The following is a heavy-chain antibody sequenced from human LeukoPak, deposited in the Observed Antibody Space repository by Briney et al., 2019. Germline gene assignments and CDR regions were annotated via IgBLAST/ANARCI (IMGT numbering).Heavy chain of an antibody. CDR2: INTNSSGT. V-gene: IGHV1-2*02. CDR3: ATTQWIQLWSRAFDI. J-gene: IGHJ3*02. CDR1: VYTLTGYY. Sequence: ASVKVSCKASVYTLTGYYMHWVRQAPGQGREWMGWINTNSSGTNYAQKFQGRVTMTRDTSISTAYMELSRLRSDDTAVYYCATTQWIQLWSRAFDIWGQGTMVTVSS. D-gene: IGHD5-18*01.